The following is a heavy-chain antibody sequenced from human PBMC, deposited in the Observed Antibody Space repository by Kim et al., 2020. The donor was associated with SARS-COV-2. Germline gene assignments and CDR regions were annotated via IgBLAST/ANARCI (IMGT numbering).Heavy chain of an antibody. Sequence: GVSLKISCQGSGYTFSTYWIAWVRQMPGKGLEGMGIIYPSDSDTRYSPSFQGQVTISVDKSINTAYLQWNSLKASDSAMYYCARHPREASGTPYYLDYWGQGTLVTVSS. J-gene: IGHJ4*02. V-gene: IGHV5-51*01. CDR3: ARHPREASGTPYYLDY. CDR2: IYPSDSDT. D-gene: IGHD3-10*01. CDR1: GYTFSTYW.